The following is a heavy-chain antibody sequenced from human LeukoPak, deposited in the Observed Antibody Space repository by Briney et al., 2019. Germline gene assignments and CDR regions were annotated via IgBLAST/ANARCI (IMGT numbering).Heavy chain of an antibody. V-gene: IGHV1-69*13. Sequence: ASVKVSCKASGGTFSSYAISWVRQAPGQGLEWMGGIIPIFGTANYAQKFQGRVTITADESTSTAYMELSSPRSEDTAVYYCARDLRYDSSGYYAYWGQGTLVTVSS. CDR2: IIPIFGTA. CDR3: ARDLRYDSSGYYAY. D-gene: IGHD3-22*01. J-gene: IGHJ4*02. CDR1: GGTFSSYA.